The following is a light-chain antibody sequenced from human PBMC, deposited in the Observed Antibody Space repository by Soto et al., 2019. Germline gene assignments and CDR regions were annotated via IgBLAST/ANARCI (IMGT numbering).Light chain of an antibody. CDR2: EVN. J-gene: IGLJ3*02. CDR1: SSDVCGYNY. V-gene: IGLV2-14*01. Sequence: QSALTQPPSASGSPGQSVAISCTGTSSDVCGYNYVSWYQQHPGKAPKLMIYEVNKRPSGVSNRFSGSKSGTMASLTISGLQAEDEADYYCSSFTSTTTWVFGGGTKLTVL. CDR3: SSFTSTTTWV.